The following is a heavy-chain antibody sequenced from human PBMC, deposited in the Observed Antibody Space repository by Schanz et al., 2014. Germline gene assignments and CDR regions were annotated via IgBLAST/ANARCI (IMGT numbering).Heavy chain of an antibody. CDR2: MNPDSGNT. J-gene: IGHJ4*02. CDR3: ARGRGFYDY. Sequence: QVQLIQSGAEVKKPGASVKVSCKASGYTFISYGISWVRQAPGQGLEWMGWMNPDSGNTGYAQKFQGRVTMTRNTSISTAYMELSSLRSEDTAVYYCARGRGFYDYWGQGTLVTVSS. CDR1: GYTFISYG. D-gene: IGHD3-10*01. V-gene: IGHV1-8*01.